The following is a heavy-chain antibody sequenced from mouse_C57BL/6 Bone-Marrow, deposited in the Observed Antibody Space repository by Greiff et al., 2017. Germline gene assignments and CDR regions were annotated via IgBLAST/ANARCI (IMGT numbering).Heavy chain of an antibody. CDR3: ARDDGFSWFAY. D-gene: IGHD2-3*01. CDR2: ISSGSSTI. Sequence: EVMLVESGGGLVKPGGSLKLSCAASGFTFSDYGMHWVRQAPEKGLEWVAYISSGSSTIYYADTVKGRFTIAIDNAKNTLFLQMTSLRSEDTAMYYCARDDGFSWFAYWGQGTLVTVSA. J-gene: IGHJ3*01. V-gene: IGHV5-17*01. CDR1: GFTFSDYG.